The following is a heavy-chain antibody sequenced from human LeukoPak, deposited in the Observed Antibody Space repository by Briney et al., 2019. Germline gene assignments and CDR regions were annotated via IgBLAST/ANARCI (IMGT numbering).Heavy chain of an antibody. V-gene: IGHV3-48*03. CDR3: ATSGGFLEWFLEFAP. Sequence: PGGSLRLSCAASGFTFSPYGMNWVRQAPGKGLEWVSYISSSGSTIYYADSVKGRFTISRDNAKNSLYLQMNSLRAEDTAVYYCATSGGFLEWFLEFAPWGQGTLVTVSS. CDR1: GFTFSPYG. CDR2: ISSSGSTI. D-gene: IGHD3-3*01. J-gene: IGHJ5*02.